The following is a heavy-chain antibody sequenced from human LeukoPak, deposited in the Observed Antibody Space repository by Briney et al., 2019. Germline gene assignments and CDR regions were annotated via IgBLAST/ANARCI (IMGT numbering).Heavy chain of an antibody. CDR2: IYTSGNT. V-gene: IGHV4-61*02. CDR1: GGSVSSGSYY. Sequence: PSETLSLTCTVSGGSVSSGSYYWSWIRQPAGKGLEWIGRIYTSGNTNYNPSFKGRVTISLDTSKNQFSLSLTSVTAADTAVYYCARLDSTSYYYYYYLDVWGQGTTVTVSS. CDR3: ARLDSTSYYYYYYLDV. D-gene: IGHD6-6*01. J-gene: IGHJ6*03.